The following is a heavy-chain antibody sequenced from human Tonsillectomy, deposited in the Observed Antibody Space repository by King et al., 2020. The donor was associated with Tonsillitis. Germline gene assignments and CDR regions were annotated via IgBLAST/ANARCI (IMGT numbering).Heavy chain of an antibody. V-gene: IGHV3-30*03. CDR1: GFTFRNYG. CDR3: ALFISGGGHWNDY. J-gene: IGHJ4*02. Sequence: QVQLVESGGDAVQPGKSLRLSCLGSGFTFRNYGIHWVRHAPGKGLEWVAFISFDGGLTFYADVVKGRFTISRDESESTVYLEVNTLRPEDTAMYYCALFISGGGHWNDYCSRGTLVTVSS. D-gene: IGHD3-16*01. CDR2: ISFDGGLT.